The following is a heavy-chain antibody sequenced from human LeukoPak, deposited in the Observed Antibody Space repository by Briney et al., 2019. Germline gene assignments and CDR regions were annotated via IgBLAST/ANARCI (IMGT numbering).Heavy chain of an antibody. CDR2: IYYSGST. CDR3: AREYSSSGGAFDI. V-gene: IGHV4-59*01. Sequence: SETLSLTCTVSGGSISSYYWSWIRQPPGKGLEWIGCIYYSGSTNYNPSLKSRVTISVDTSKNQFSLKLSSVTAADTAVYYCAREYSSSGGAFDIWGQGTMVTVSS. J-gene: IGHJ3*02. D-gene: IGHD6-13*01. CDR1: GGSISSYY.